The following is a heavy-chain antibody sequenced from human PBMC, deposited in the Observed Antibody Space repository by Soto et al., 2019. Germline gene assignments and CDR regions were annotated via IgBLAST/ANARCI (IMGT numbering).Heavy chain of an antibody. Sequence: SETLSLTCAVSGGSISSSNWWSWARQPPGKGLEWIGEIYHSGSTNYNPSLKSRVTISVDKSKNQFSLKLSSVTAADTAVYYCARLGYCSGGSCYFDYWGQGTLVTVSS. CDR1: GGSISSSNW. D-gene: IGHD2-15*01. V-gene: IGHV4-4*02. CDR2: IYHSGST. J-gene: IGHJ4*02. CDR3: ARLGYCSGGSCYFDY.